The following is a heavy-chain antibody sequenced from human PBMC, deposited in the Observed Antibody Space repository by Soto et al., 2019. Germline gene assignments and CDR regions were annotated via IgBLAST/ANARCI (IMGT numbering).Heavy chain of an antibody. CDR2: IIPIFGTA. CDR3: ARVHYSSGWYRLYYYGMDV. J-gene: IGHJ6*02. CDR1: GGTFSSYA. Sequence: QVQLVQSGAEVKKPGSSVKVSCKASGGTFSSYAISWVRQAPGQGLEWMGGIIPIFGTANYAQKFQGRVTITADESTSTASMELSSLRSEDTAVYYCARVHYSSGWYRLYYYGMDVWGQGTTVTVSS. V-gene: IGHV1-69*12. D-gene: IGHD6-19*01.